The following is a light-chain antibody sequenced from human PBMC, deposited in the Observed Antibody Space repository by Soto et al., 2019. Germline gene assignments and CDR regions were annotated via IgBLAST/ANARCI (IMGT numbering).Light chain of an antibody. CDR2: DVS. CDR3: SSYTTTRML. Sequence: QSVLTQPASVSGSPGQSFTISCTGTSSDVGAYNHVSWYQHHPGKAPRLIIFDVSYRPSGISNRFSGSKSGNTASLTISGLQAEDEADYYCSSYTTTRMLFGGGTKVTVL. J-gene: IGLJ2*01. V-gene: IGLV2-14*03. CDR1: SSDVGAYNH.